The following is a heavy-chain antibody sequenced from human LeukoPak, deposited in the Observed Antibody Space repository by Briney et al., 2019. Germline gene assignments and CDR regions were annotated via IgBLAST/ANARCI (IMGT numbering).Heavy chain of an antibody. CDR2: VNPNSGGT. Sequence: ASVKVSCKASGYTFIGYYMHWVRQAPGQGLEWMGWVNPNSGGTNYAQKFQGRVTMTRDTSISTAYMELSRLRSDDTAVYYCARSPSSSGYAFDYWGQGTLVTVSS. V-gene: IGHV1-2*02. J-gene: IGHJ4*02. D-gene: IGHD3-22*01. CDR1: GYTFIGYY. CDR3: ARSPSSSGYAFDY.